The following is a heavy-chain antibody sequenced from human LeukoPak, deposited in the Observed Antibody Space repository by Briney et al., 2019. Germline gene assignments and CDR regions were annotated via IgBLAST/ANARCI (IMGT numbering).Heavy chain of an antibody. V-gene: IGHV3-15*01. J-gene: IGHJ4*02. CDR1: GFTFSNAW. Sequence: PGGSLRLSCAASGFTFSNAWMSWVRQAPGKGLEWVGRIKSKTDGGTTDYAAPVKGRFTISRDDSKNTLYLQMNSLRDEDAAVFYCARSRYDYIWGIDYWGQGTLVTISS. CDR2: IKSKTDGGTT. D-gene: IGHD3-16*01. CDR3: ARSRYDYIWGIDY.